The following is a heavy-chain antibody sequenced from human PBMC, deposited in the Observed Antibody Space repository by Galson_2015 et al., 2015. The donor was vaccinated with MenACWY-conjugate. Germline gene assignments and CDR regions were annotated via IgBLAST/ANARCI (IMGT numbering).Heavy chain of an antibody. J-gene: IGHJ5*02. D-gene: IGHD2-15*01. CDR1: GYTFTTYG. Sequence: SVKVSCKASGYTFTTYGISWVRQAPGQGLEWMAWIGTDHGDRDYGDTNYAQKFQGRVTVTADTSTSTAYMELRSLRNDDPAVFYCARDCYCPRTSCDDCFVPWGQGTLVIVSS. CDR3: ARDCYCPRTSCDDCFVP. CDR2: IGTDHGDRDYGDT. V-gene: IGHV1-18*01.